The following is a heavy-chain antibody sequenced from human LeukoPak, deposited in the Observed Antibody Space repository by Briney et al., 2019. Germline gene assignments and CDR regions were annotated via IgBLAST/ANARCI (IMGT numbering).Heavy chain of an antibody. J-gene: IGHJ4*02. D-gene: IGHD6-19*01. CDR1: GGPISSFY. CDR3: ASGAGWLIDY. Sequence: SETLSLTCTVSGGPISSFYWNWIRQPPGKGLEWIGYIDNSGSTKYSPSLKSRITMSRDTSKKQFSLKLTSVTAADTAMYYCASGAGWLIDYWGQGTLVSVSS. V-gene: IGHV4-4*08. CDR2: IDNSGST.